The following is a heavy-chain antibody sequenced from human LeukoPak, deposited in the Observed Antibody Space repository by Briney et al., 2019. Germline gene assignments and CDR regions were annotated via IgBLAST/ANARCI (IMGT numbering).Heavy chain of an antibody. J-gene: IGHJ6*03. CDR3: ARGGLTGSQGYYYYYYMDV. Sequence: GASVTVSCKASGYTFTSYGISWVRQAPGQGLEWMGWISAYNGNTNYAQKLQGRVTMTTDTSTSTAYMELRSLRSDDTAVYYCARGGLTGSQGYYYYYYMDVWGKGTTVTVSS. V-gene: IGHV1-18*01. CDR2: ISAYNGNT. D-gene: IGHD3-9*01. CDR1: GYTFTSYG.